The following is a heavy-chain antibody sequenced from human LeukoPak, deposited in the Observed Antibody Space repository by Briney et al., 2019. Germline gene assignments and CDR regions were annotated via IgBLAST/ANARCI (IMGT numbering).Heavy chain of an antibody. D-gene: IGHD3-10*01. CDR1: GFTFSSYA. CDR2: ISGSGGST. Sequence: GGSLRLSCAASGFTFSSYAMSWVRQAPGKGLEWVSAISGSGGSTYYADSVKGRFTVSRDNSKNTLYLQMNSLRAEDTAVYYCAKDIVRPTYYYMDVWGKGTTVTVSS. J-gene: IGHJ6*03. CDR3: AKDIVRPTYYYMDV. V-gene: IGHV3-23*01.